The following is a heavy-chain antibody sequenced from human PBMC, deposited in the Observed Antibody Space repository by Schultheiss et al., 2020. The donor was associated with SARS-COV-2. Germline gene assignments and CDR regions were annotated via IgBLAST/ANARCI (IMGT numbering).Heavy chain of an antibody. D-gene: IGHD3-9*01. CDR3: ARVGGPYFDLYGMDV. Sequence: SETLSLTCAVYGGSFSGYYWSWIRQPPGKGLEWIGEINHSGSTYYNPSLKSRVTISVDTSKNQFSLKLSSVTAADTAVYYCARVGGPYFDLYGMDVWGQGTTVTVSS. CDR2: INHSGST. J-gene: IGHJ6*02. V-gene: IGHV4-34*09. CDR1: GGSFSGYY.